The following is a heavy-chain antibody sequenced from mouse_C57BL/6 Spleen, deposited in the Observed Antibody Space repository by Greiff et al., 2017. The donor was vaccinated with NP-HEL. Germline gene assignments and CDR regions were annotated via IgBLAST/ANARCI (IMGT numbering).Heavy chain of an antibody. CDR1: GFTFSDYY. J-gene: IGHJ2*01. V-gene: IGHV5-16*01. CDR2: INYDASST. CDR3: ATEGAGYDY. Sequence: EVQVVESEGGLVQPGSSMKLSCTASGFTFSDYYMAWVRQVPETGLDWVANINYDASSTYYLDSLKSRFIISRDTAKNILYLQMSSLKSEDTATYDCATEGAGYDYWGQGNTLTVAS. D-gene: IGHD3-3*01.